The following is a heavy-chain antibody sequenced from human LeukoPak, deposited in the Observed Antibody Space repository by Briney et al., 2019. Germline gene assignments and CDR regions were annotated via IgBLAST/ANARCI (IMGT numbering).Heavy chain of an antibody. J-gene: IGHJ5*01. CDR2: INNSGGT. D-gene: IGHD4-11*01. CDR1: GDSISSYH. Sequence: SETLSLTCTVSGDSISSYHWTWIRQSPGKGLEWIGYINNSGGTNYNPSLKSRVTISVDTSKNQFSLRLTSVTAADTAIYYCAKFATVTVPNWLDFWGQGILVTVSS. V-gene: IGHV4-59*01. CDR3: AKFATVTVPNWLDF.